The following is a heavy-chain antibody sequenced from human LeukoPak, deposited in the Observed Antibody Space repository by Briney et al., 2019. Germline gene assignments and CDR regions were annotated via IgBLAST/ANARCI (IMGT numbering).Heavy chain of an antibody. D-gene: IGHD3-10*01. CDR1: GGTFSSYA. CDR2: ILPIFGSA. CDR3: ARDNSVGDIAWWFDP. J-gene: IGHJ5*02. Sequence: SVKLSCKASGGTFSSYAISWVRQAPGQGLEWMGGILPIFGSANYAQKFQGRVTITADESTSTAYMELSSLRSEDTAVYYCARDNSVGDIAWWFDPWGQGTLVTVSS. V-gene: IGHV1-69*13.